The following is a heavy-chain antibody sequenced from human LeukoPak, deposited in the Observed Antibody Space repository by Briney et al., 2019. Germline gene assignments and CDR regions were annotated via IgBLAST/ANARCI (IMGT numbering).Heavy chain of an antibody. CDR1: GYTFTSYG. D-gene: IGHD3-22*01. V-gene: IGHV1-18*01. CDR3: ARVRLHYYDSSGYYLDY. Sequence: ASVKVSCKASGYTFTSYGISWVRQAPGQGLEWMGWISAYNGNTNYAQKLQGRVTMTTDTSTSTAYMGLRSLRSDDTAVYYCARVRLHYYDSSGYYLDYWGQGTLVTVSS. J-gene: IGHJ4*02. CDR2: ISAYNGNT.